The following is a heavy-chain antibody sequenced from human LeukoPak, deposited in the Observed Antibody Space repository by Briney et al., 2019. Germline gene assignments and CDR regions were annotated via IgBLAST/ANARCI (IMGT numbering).Heavy chain of an antibody. CDR1: GFTFSSYS. D-gene: IGHD3-3*01. V-gene: IGHV3-30*18. CDR2: ISYDGSNK. CDR3: AKDGYDFWSGYYGGYFDY. J-gene: IGHJ4*02. Sequence: GGSLRLSCAASGFTFSSYSMNWVRQAPGKGLEWVAVISYDGSNKYYADSVKGRFTISRDNSKNTLYLQMNSLRAEDTAVYYCAKDGYDFWSGYYGGYFDYWGQGTLVTVSS.